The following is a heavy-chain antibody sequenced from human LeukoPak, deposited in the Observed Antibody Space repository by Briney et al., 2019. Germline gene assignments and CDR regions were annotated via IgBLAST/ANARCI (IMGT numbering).Heavy chain of an antibody. J-gene: IGHJ4*02. D-gene: IGHD3-3*01. CDR2: IKQDGSEK. Sequence: GGSLRLSCVASGFTFSSRDWMTWVRQAPGKGLECVANIKQDGSEKNYVDSVKGRFTISRDNAKNSLYLQMNSLRAEDTAVYYCARDELWSGSAVGYWGQGTLVTVSS. CDR3: ARDELWSGSAVGY. CDR1: GFTFSSRDW. V-gene: IGHV3-7*01.